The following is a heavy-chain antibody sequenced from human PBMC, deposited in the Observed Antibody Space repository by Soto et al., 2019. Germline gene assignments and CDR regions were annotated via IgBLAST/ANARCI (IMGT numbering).Heavy chain of an antibody. J-gene: IGHJ4*02. Sequence: SETLSLTCTVSGGSISSSSYYWGWIRQPPGKGLEWIGSIYYSGSTYYNPSLKSRVTISVDTSKNQFSLKLSSVTAADTAVYYCARPGPGSSSYDYWGQGTLVTVSS. CDR2: IYYSGST. CDR1: GGSISSSSYY. D-gene: IGHD6-6*01. CDR3: ARPGPGSSSYDY. V-gene: IGHV4-39*01.